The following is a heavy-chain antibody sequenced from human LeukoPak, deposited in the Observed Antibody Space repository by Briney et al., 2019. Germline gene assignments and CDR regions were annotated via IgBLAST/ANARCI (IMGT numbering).Heavy chain of an antibody. Sequence: PSETLSLTWTASGDSISSYYWSWNRQPPGKGLEWIGYIYYSGSTNYNPSLKSRVTISVDTSKNQFSLKLSSVTAADTAVYYCARDHQFHDYGDYVWDWFDPWGQGTLVTVSS. V-gene: IGHV4-59*01. CDR1: GDSISSYY. D-gene: IGHD4-17*01. J-gene: IGHJ5*02. CDR2: IYYSGST. CDR3: ARDHQFHDYGDYVWDWFDP.